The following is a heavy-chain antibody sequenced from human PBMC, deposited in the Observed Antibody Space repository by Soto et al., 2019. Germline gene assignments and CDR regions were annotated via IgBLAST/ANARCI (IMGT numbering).Heavy chain of an antibody. CDR1: GFTFSSYA. D-gene: IGHD5-18*01. Sequence: GGSLRLSCAASGFTFSSYAMHWVRQAPGKGLEWVAVISYDGSNKYYADSVKGRFTISRDNSKNTLYLQMNSLRAEDTAVYYCARDTAMANSEGPFHWGQGTLVTVSS. V-gene: IGHV3-30-3*01. J-gene: IGHJ4*02. CDR3: ARDTAMANSEGPFH. CDR2: ISYDGSNK.